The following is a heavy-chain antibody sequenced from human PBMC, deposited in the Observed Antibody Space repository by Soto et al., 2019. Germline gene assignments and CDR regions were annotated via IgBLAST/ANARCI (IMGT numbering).Heavy chain of an antibody. Sequence: TPGKGLEWIGYIYYTGRTYYNPSLKSRVTISVDTSKNQFSLKLSSVTAADTAVYYCVRADGSSRSCFTVLDPWRKGTLVTVSS. CDR3: VRADGSSRSCFTVLDP. D-gene: IGHD2-15*01. J-gene: IGHJ5*02. V-gene: IGHV4-30-4*01. CDR2: IYYTGRT.